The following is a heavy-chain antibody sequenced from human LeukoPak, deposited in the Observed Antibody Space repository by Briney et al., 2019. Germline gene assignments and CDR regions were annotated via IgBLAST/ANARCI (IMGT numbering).Heavy chain of an antibody. CDR1: GGTFSSYA. CDR3: ARDQRIVVVPAAIGGDGFDP. Sequence: ASVKVSCKASGGTFSSYAISWVRQAPGRGLEWMGGIIPIFGTANYAQKFQGRVTITADESTSTAYMELSSLRSEDTAVYYCARDQRIVVVPAAIGGDGFDPWGQGTLVTVSS. V-gene: IGHV1-69*13. J-gene: IGHJ5*02. CDR2: IIPIFGTA. D-gene: IGHD2-2*02.